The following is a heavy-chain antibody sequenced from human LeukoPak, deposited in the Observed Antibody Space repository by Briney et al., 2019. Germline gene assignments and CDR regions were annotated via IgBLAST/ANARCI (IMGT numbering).Heavy chain of an antibody. CDR2: INHSRSS. D-gene: IGHD3-22*01. CDR3: ARVNYFDSGGYYWWFDP. V-gene: IGHV4-34*01. Sequence: PSETLSLTCAVYVGSFSGYYWSWIRQPPGKGLEWIGEINHSRSSNYNPSLKSRVTISVDPSKNQFSLKLTSVTAADTALYYCARVNYFDSGGYYWWFDPWGQGTLVTVSS. CDR1: VGSFSGYY. J-gene: IGHJ5*02.